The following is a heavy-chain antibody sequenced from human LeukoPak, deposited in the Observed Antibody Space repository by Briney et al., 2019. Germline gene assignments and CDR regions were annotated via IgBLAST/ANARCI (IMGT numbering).Heavy chain of an antibody. CDR3: ARDKHYDILTGSGTFDY. CDR1: GFTFDDYA. Sequence: GRSLRLSCAASGFTFDDYAMHWVRQAPGKGLEWVSGISWNSGSIGYADSVKGRFTISRDNAKNSLYLQMNSLRAEDTALYYCARDKHYDILTGSGTFDYWGQGTLVTVSS. J-gene: IGHJ4*02. CDR2: ISWNSGSI. V-gene: IGHV3-9*01. D-gene: IGHD3-9*01.